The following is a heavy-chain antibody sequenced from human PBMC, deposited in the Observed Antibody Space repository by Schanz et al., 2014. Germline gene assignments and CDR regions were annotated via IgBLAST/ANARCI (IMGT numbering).Heavy chain of an antibody. CDR2: IGVDGTTT. V-gene: IGHV3-23*01. CDR3: AKSQGSSFDS. Sequence: EVQLLESGGGLVQPGGSLRLSCAASGFTFSSYAMTWVRQAPGMGLEWVSVIGVDGTTTYYADSVKGRFTISRDNSKNTLYLQMNSLRPEDTAVYYCAKSQGSSFDSWGQGTLVTVSS. D-gene: IGHD6-13*01. J-gene: IGHJ4*02. CDR1: GFTFSSYA.